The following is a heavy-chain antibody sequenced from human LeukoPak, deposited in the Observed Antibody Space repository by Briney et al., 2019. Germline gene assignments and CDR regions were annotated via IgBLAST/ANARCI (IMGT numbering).Heavy chain of an antibody. CDR2: INPNGGGT. J-gene: IGHJ4*02. V-gene: IGHV1-2*02. CDR1: GYTFTGYF. Sequence: AASVKVSCKASGYTFTGYFMHWVRQAPGQGPEWMGWINPNGGGTNYAQKFQGRVIMTRDTSISTAYMELSRLRSDDTAVYYCARVSEYYYFDYWGQGTLVTVSS. D-gene: IGHD2/OR15-2a*01. CDR3: ARVSEYYYFDY.